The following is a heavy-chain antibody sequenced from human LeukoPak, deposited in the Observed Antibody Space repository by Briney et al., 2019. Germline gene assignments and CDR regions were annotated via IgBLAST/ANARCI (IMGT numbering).Heavy chain of an antibody. CDR2: INPGTGAT. D-gene: IGHD4-23*01. CDR1: GYTFSGHY. Sequence: ASVTVSCKASGYTFSGHYIYWLRQAPGQGFEWIGWINPGTGATDSAQRFRGRVTLTRDTSISTLYLELSRLTSDDSAIYYCARDSPDPVVSSTFDYWGQGTLVTVSA. V-gene: IGHV1-2*02. CDR3: ARDSPDPVVSSTFDY. J-gene: IGHJ4*02.